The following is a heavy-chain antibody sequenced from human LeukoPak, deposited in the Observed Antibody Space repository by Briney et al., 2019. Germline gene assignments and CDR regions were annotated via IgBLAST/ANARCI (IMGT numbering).Heavy chain of an antibody. Sequence: GGSLRLSCAASGFTFSSYGMHWVRQAPGKGLEWVAVISYDGSNKYYADSVKGRFTISRDNSKNTLYLQMNSLRAGDTAVYYCAKDGGWELLVPHYYFDYWGQGTLVTVSS. CDR1: GFTFSSYG. D-gene: IGHD1-26*01. CDR3: AKDGGWELLVPHYYFDY. J-gene: IGHJ4*02. V-gene: IGHV3-30*18. CDR2: ISYDGSNK.